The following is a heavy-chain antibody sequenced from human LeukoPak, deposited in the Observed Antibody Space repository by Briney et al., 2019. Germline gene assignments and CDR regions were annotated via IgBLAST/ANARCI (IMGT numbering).Heavy chain of an antibody. Sequence: GGSLRLSCAASGFTVSSNYTSWVRQAPGKGLEWVSVIYSGGSTYYADSVKGRFTISRDNSKNTLYLQMNSLRAEDTAVYYCAREPGIAAAGGAFDYWGQGTLVTVSS. V-gene: IGHV3-66*01. CDR1: GFTVSSNY. D-gene: IGHD6-13*01. J-gene: IGHJ4*02. CDR2: IYSGGST. CDR3: AREPGIAAAGGAFDY.